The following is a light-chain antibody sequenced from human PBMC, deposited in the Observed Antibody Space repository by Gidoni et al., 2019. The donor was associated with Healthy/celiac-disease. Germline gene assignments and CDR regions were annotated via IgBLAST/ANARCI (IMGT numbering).Light chain of an antibody. CDR1: HSISSW. V-gene: IGKV1-5*03. J-gene: IGKJ1*01. CDR3: QQYNSYSIT. CDR2: KAS. Sequence: DIQTTQSPSTLAASVGDRVTITCRASHSISSWLAWYQQKPGKAPKLLIYKASSLEIGVPSRFSGSGSGTAFTLTISSLQAYDFATYYCQQYNSYSITFGQGTKVEIK.